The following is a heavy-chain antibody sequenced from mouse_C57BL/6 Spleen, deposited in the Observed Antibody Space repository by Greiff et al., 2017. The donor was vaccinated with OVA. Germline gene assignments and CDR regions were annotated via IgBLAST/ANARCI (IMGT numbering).Heavy chain of an antibody. CDR2: IHPNSSST. CDR1: GYTFTSYW. CDR3: ARIINRDWYFDV. Sequence: QVQLQQPGAELVKPGASVKLSCKASGYTFTSYWMHWVKQRPGQGLEWIGMIHPNSSSTNYNEKFKSKATLTVDKSSSTAYMQLSSLTSEDSAVYYCARIINRDWYFDVWGTGTTVTVSS. D-gene: IGHD1-1*01. V-gene: IGHV1-64*01. J-gene: IGHJ1*03.